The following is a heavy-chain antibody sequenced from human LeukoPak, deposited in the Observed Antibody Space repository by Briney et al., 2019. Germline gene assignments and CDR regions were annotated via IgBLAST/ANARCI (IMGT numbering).Heavy chain of an antibody. J-gene: IGHJ4*02. CDR1: GFTFSSFG. CDR2: ISDSSSLT. D-gene: IGHD4-23*01. Sequence: GGSLRLSCAASGFTFSSFGMNCVRQAPGKGLEWVSYISDSSSLTYYADSVKGRFTISRDNAKNSLSLQLNSLRAEDTAVYYCARESTYGGNHPHFDYWGQGTLVTVSS. V-gene: IGHV3-48*01. CDR3: ARESTYGGNHPHFDY.